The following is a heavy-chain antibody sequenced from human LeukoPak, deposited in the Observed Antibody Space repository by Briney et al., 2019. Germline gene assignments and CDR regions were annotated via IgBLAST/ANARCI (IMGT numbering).Heavy chain of an antibody. Sequence: PGGSLRLSCAASGFTFSTHAMNWVRQAPGKGLEWVSGLSGSGTYTYYADSVKGRFTISRDNSKNTLYLQMNSLRAEDTAIYYCARDPDGSGPDFDCWGQGTLVIVSS. CDR1: GFTFSTHA. J-gene: IGHJ4*02. CDR3: ARDPDGSGPDFDC. D-gene: IGHD3-10*01. CDR2: LSGSGTYT. V-gene: IGHV3-23*01.